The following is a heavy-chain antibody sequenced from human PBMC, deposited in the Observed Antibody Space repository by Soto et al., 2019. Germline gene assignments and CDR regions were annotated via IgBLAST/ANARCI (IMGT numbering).Heavy chain of an antibody. CDR2: ISSGGRSI. CDR3: ARDVGPGSTDY. Sequence: GALRLSCAASGFSFSDYYMSWIRQAPGKGLEWLSYISSGGRSIKYADSVKGRFTISRDNDKNSLYLQIYSLRADDTAVYYCARDVGPGSTDYWGQGTLVTVSS. CDR1: GFSFSDYY. V-gene: IGHV3-11*01. J-gene: IGHJ4*02.